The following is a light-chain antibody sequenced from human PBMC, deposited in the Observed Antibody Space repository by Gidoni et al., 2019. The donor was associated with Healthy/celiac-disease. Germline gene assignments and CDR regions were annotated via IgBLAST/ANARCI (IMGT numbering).Light chain of an antibody. CDR2: LGA. CDR3: MQALQTPLT. CDR1: QSFLHSNGYNN. Sequence: IVMTQSPLSLLVPPGEPASTSCRSSQSFLHSNGYNNLDWDLQKPGQSPQLLIYLGANRASGVHDRSVGSGSGTDFTLKISRVEVEDVRVYSCMQALQTPLTFGPGTKVDIK. J-gene: IGKJ3*01. V-gene: IGKV2-28*01.